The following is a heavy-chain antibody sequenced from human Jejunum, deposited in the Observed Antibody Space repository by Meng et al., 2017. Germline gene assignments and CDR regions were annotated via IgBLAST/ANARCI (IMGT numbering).Heavy chain of an antibody. J-gene: IGHJ4*02. CDR3: ARVQMVRLFDS. CDR1: GGSVRSYY. D-gene: IGHD5-18*01. Sequence: QVQLQESGPGLVKPSETLSLTCTVSGGSVRSYYWSWIRQPPGKGLEWIGYISYGGSTSYNPSLRSRVTMSVDTPKNQFSLRLTSVTAADTAIYYCARVQMVRLFDSWGQGALVTVSS. CDR2: ISYGGST. V-gene: IGHV4-59*02.